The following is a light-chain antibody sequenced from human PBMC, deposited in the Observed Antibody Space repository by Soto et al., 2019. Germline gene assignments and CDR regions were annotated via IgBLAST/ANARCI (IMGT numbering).Light chain of an antibody. CDR2: AAS. J-gene: IGKJ1*01. V-gene: IGKV1-17*01. Sequence: DVQMTQSPSSLSASVGDRVTITCRASQGINNDLSWYQQKAGEAPKRLIYAASALQRGVPSRFSGGGSGTEFTLTINSPQPEDFATYYCLQHDSYPRTFGQGTKVEVK. CDR3: LQHDSYPRT. CDR1: QGINND.